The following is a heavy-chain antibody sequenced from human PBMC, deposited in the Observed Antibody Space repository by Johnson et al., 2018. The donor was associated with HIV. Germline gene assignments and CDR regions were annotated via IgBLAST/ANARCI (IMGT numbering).Heavy chain of an antibody. J-gene: IGHJ3*02. CDR2: IRYDGSNK. V-gene: IGHV3-30*02. Sequence: QVQLVESGGGVVQPGGSLRLSCAASGFTFSSYGMHWVRQAPGKGLEWVAFIRYDGSNKYYADSVKGRFTISRDNSKNTLYLQMNSLRAEDTAVYYCANLKTKGYCSSTSCRDNAFDIWGQGTMVTVSS. CDR3: ANLKTKGYCSSTSCRDNAFDI. D-gene: IGHD2-2*01. CDR1: GFTFSSYG.